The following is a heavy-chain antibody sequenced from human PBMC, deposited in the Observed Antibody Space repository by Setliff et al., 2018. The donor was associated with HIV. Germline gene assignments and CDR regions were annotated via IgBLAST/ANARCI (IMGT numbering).Heavy chain of an antibody. CDR1: GYTFTNYY. V-gene: IGHV1-46*01. CDR3: ARCYYDSSGPTDAFDI. CDR2: INPSGGRT. Sequence: ASVKVSCKASGYTFTNYYIHWVRQAPGQGLEWMGLINPSGGRTSYAQKFQGRPTMTRDTSRSTVYMELSSLRSEDTAVYYCARCYYDSSGPTDAFDIWGQGTAVTVSS. D-gene: IGHD3-22*01. J-gene: IGHJ3*02.